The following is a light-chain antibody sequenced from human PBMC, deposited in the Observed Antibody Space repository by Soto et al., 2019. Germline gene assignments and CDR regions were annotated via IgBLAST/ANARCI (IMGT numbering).Light chain of an antibody. CDR1: SSDVGNYNL. Sequence: QSALTQPAPVSGSPGQSITISCTGTSSDVGNYNLVSWYQQHPGKAPKLMIYDVSKRPSGVSNRFSGSKSGNTASLTISGLQADDEADYYCCSYAGDSYVFGTGTKVTVL. CDR3: CSYAGDSYV. J-gene: IGLJ1*01. V-gene: IGLV2-23*02. CDR2: DVS.